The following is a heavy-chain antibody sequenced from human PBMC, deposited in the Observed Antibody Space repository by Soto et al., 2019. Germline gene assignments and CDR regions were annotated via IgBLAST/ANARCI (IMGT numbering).Heavy chain of an antibody. CDR2: ISTYNSNT. Sequence: ASVKVSCTASGYTFTSYGSIWVRQAPGQGLEWMGWISTYNSNTKYAQKLQGRVTMTTDTSTSTAYMELRSLRSDDTAVYYCARDLTPADYWGQGTLVTVSS. CDR3: ARDLTPADY. D-gene: IGHD7-27*01. CDR1: GYTFTSYG. V-gene: IGHV1-18*01. J-gene: IGHJ4*02.